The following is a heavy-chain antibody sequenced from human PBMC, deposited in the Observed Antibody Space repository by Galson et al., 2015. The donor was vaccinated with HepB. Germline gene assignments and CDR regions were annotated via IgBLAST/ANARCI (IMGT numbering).Heavy chain of an antibody. V-gene: IGHV3-30*18. CDR1: GFTFSSYG. Sequence: SLRLSCAASGFTFSSYGMHWVRQAPGKGLEWVAVISYDGSNKYYADSVKGRFTISRDNSKNTLYLQMNSLRAEDTAVYYCAKRMATVTTYYYDGMDVWGQGTTVTVSS. D-gene: IGHD4-11*01. CDR2: ISYDGSNK. J-gene: IGHJ6*02. CDR3: AKRMATVTTYYYDGMDV.